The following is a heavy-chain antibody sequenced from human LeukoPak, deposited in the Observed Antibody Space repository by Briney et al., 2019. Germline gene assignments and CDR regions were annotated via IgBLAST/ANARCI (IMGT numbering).Heavy chain of an antibody. V-gene: IGHV1-2*02. J-gene: IGHJ3*02. CDR1: GYTFTGYC. CDR2: INPNSGGT. Sequence: ASVKVSCKASGYTFTGYCMHWVRQAPGQGLEWMGWINPNSGGTNYAQKFQGRVTMTRDTSISTAYMELSRLRSDDTAVYYCARVVIAILVHDAFDIWGQGTMVTVSS. D-gene: IGHD2-21*01. CDR3: ARVVIAILVHDAFDI.